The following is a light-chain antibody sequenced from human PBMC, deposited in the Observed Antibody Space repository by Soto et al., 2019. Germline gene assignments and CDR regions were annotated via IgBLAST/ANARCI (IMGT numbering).Light chain of an antibody. J-gene: IGKJ1*01. Sequence: VVWTQSPGTLSLSPGERATLSCRASQSVSSSYLAWYQQKPGQAPRLLIIGASERVTTIPARFSGSGSGTEFTLSISSLQSDDFAVYYCQQYDTWPCTFGQGTKLDI. V-gene: IGKV3-20*01. CDR2: GAS. CDR3: QQYDTWPCT. CDR1: QSVSSSY.